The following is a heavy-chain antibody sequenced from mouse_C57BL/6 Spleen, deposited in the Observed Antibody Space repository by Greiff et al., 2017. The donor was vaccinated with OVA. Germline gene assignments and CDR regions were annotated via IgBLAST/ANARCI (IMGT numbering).Heavy chain of an antibody. CDR2: INPSTGGT. D-gene: IGHD2-3*01. J-gene: IGHJ2*01. CDR3: ARLIYDGYWDY. Sequence: EVQLQQSGPELVKPGASVKISCKASGYSFTGYYMNWVKQSPEKSLEWIGEINPSTGGTTYNQKFKAQATLTVDKSSSTAYMQHKSLTSEDSAVYYCARLIYDGYWDYWGQGTTLTVSS. V-gene: IGHV1-42*01. CDR1: GYSFTGYY.